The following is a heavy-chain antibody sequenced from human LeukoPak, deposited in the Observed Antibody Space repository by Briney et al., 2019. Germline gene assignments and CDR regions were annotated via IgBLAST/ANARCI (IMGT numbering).Heavy chain of an antibody. CDR3: TRDLWAAAGYFDY. Sequence: AGGSLRLSCIASGFNFGDYAMTWVRQAPGKGLEWVGFIRSKTYGGTTGYAASVKGRFTISRDDSKSIAYLQMNSLKTEDTAVYYCTRDLWAAAGYFDYWGQGTLVTVSS. D-gene: IGHD6-13*01. CDR2: IRSKTYGGTT. V-gene: IGHV3-49*04. J-gene: IGHJ4*02. CDR1: GFNFGDYA.